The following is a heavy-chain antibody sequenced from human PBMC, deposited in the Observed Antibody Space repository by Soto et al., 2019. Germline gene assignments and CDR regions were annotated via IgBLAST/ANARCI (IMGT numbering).Heavy chain of an antibody. J-gene: IGHJ4*02. CDR3: ARGWLNLVGPIDH. Sequence: ASVKVSCKASGYTFTSYGISWVRQAPGQGLEWLGWISPYKGNTNYAQKLQDRVTMTADTSTSTAYMELRSLRSDDTAVYYCARGWLNLVGPIDHWGQGSLVTVSS. V-gene: IGHV1-18*01. CDR2: ISPYKGNT. CDR1: GYTFTSYG. D-gene: IGHD2-2*01.